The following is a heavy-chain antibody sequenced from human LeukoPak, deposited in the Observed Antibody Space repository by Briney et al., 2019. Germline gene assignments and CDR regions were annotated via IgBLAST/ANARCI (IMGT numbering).Heavy chain of an antibody. D-gene: IGHD4-17*01. Sequence: SETLSLTCPVSGCSISSSRCYWGWIRQPPGKGLEWIGSIYYSGSTHYSPSLKSRVTISVDTSKNQFSLKLSSVTAAETTAYYCERPSRYYGAYDYWGQGTLVTVCS. CDR1: GCSISSSRCY. J-gene: IGHJ4*02. CDR2: IYYSGST. CDR3: ERPSRYYGAYDY. V-gene: IGHV4-39*01.